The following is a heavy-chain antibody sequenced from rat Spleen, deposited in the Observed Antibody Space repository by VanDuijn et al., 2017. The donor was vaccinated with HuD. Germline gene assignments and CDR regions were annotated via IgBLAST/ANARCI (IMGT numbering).Heavy chain of an antibody. CDR1: GFSLISYA. V-gene: IGHV2S61*01. J-gene: IGHJ3*01. CDR3: GGGANWFAY. Sequence: QVQLKESGPGLVQSSQTLSLTCTVSGFSLISYAVNWIRQPPGKGLEWMGGIWGDGSTNYNSAPQSRLSIRRDTSKSQVFLKMNSLQTEDTAMYFCGGGANWFAYWGQGTLVTVSS. CDR2: IWGDGST.